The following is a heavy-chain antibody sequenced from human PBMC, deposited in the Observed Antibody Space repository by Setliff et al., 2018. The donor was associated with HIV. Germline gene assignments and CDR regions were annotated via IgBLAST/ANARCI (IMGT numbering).Heavy chain of an antibody. CDR1: GDSIDNKYY. D-gene: IGHD3-22*01. Sequence: SETLSLTCVVSGDSIDNKYYWAWIRQPPGRGLEWIGTVYHTGTAYYNSSLKSRVAISIDTSNNRFSLRLYSVTAADTAMYYCARQNYYDISGYYERPLYFDYWGQGTLVTVSS. CDR3: ARQNYYDISGYYERPLYFDY. J-gene: IGHJ4*02. CDR2: VYHTGTA. V-gene: IGHV4-38-2*01.